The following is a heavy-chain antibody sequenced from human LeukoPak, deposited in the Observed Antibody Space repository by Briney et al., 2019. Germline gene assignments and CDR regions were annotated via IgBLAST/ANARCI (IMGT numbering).Heavy chain of an antibody. CDR2: ISYDGSNK. CDR3: AREDDYGDYRGAFDI. D-gene: IGHD4-17*01. V-gene: IGHV3-30-3*01. CDR1: GFTFSSYA. Sequence: PGGSLRLSCAASGFTFSSYAMHWVRQAPGKGLEWVAVISYDGSNKYYADSVKGRFTISRDNTKNTLYLQMNSPRAEDTAVYYCAREDDYGDYRGAFDIWGQGTMVTVSS. J-gene: IGHJ3*02.